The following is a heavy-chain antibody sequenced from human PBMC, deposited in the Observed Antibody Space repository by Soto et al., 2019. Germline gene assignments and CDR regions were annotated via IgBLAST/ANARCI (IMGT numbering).Heavy chain of an antibody. Sequence: ASVKVSCKASGYTFTSYGISWVRQAPGQGLEWMGWISAYNGNTNYAQKLQGRVTMTTDTSTSTAYMELGSLRSDDTAVYYCARGRWDDSSGYDAFDIWGQGTMVTVSS. D-gene: IGHD3-22*01. CDR3: ARGRWDDSSGYDAFDI. CDR1: GYTFTSYG. CDR2: ISAYNGNT. V-gene: IGHV1-18*04. J-gene: IGHJ3*02.